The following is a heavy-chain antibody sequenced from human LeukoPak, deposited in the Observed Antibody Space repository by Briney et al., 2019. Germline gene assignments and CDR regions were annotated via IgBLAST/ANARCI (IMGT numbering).Heavy chain of an antibody. CDR3: ARAPDCSSTSCPLDY. CDR2: INPNSGGT. V-gene: IGHV1-2*02. Sequence: ASVKVSCKASGYTFTGYYMHWVRQAPGQGLEWMGWINPNSGGTNYAQKFQGRVTMTRDTSISTAYMELSRLRSDDTAVYYCARAPDCSSTSCPLDYWGQGTLVTVSS. D-gene: IGHD2-2*01. CDR1: GYTFTGYY. J-gene: IGHJ4*02.